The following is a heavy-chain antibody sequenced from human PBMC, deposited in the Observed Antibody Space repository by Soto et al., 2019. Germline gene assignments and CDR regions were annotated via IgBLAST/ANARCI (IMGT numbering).Heavy chain of an antibody. CDR2: ISAYDGNT. D-gene: IGHD6-6*01. CDR1: GYTFTSYG. V-gene: IGHV1-18*04. J-gene: IGHJ4*02. Sequence: GASVKVSCKASGYTFTSYGISWVRQAPGQGLEWMGWISAYDGNTNYAQKLQGRVTMTTDTSTSTAYMELRSLRSDDTAVYYCARDGTIAARPSNLGPIAFFDYWGQGTLVTVSS. CDR3: ARDGTIAARPSNLGPIAFFDY.